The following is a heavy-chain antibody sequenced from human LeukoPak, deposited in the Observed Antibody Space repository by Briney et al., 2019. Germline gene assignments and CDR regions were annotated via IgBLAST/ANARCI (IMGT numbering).Heavy chain of an antibody. V-gene: IGHV4-39*07. CDR1: GGSISSSSYY. CDR3: ARWGTTVVRGSTNDAFDI. CDR2: IYYSGST. D-gene: IGHD4-23*01. J-gene: IGHJ3*02. Sequence: SETLSLTCTVSGGSISSSSYYWGWVRQPPGKGLEWIGSIYYSGSTYYNPSLKSRVTISVDTSKNQFSLKLSSVTAADTAVYYCARWGTTVVRGSTNDAFDIWGQGTMVTASS.